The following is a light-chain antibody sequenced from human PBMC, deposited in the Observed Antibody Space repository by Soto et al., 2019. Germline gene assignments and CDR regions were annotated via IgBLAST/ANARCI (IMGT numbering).Light chain of an antibody. V-gene: IGKV4-1*01. Sequence: DIVMTQSPDSLAVSLGERATINCKSSQTVLYSSNNKNYLAWYQQKPGQPPKLLIYWASIRESGVPDRFSGSGSGTDFTLTSSSLQAEDVAVYYCLQYYSSPYTFGQGTKLEIK. CDR2: WAS. CDR1: QTVLYSSNNKNY. J-gene: IGKJ2*01. CDR3: LQYYSSPYT.